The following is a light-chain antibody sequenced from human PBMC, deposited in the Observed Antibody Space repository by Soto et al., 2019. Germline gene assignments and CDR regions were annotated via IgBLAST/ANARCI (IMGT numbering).Light chain of an antibody. Sequence: EIVLTQSPFTLSLSPGERATLSCRASQSVSSSYLAWYQQRPGQAPRLLIYGASSRAPGIPDRFSGSGSGTDFTLTISRLEPEDFAVYYCQQYGSSPPITFGQGTRLEIK. V-gene: IGKV3-20*01. J-gene: IGKJ5*01. CDR2: GAS. CDR1: QSVSSSY. CDR3: QQYGSSPPIT.